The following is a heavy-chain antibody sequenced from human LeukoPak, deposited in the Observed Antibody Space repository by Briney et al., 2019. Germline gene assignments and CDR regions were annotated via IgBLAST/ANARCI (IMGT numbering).Heavy chain of an antibody. CDR3: AKTSQSQWLVHYSDY. V-gene: IGHV3-23*01. CDR2: ISGSGGST. D-gene: IGHD6-19*01. Sequence: PGGSLRLSCAASGFTFSCYAMSWVRQAPGKGLEWVSAISGSGGSTYYADSVKGRFTISRDNSKNTLYLQMNSLRAEDTAVYYCAKTSQSQWLVHYSDYWGQGTLVTVSS. CDR1: GFTFSCYA. J-gene: IGHJ4*02.